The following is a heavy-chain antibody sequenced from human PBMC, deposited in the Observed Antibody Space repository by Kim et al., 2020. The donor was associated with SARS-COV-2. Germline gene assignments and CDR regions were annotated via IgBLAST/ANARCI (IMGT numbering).Heavy chain of an antibody. Sequence: SETLSLTCAVYGGSFSGYYWSWIRQPPGKGLEWIGEINHSGSTNYNPSLKSRVTISVDTSKNQFSLKLSSVTAADTAVYYCARFSCSSTSCYNWFDPWGQGTLVTVSS. J-gene: IGHJ5*02. CDR1: GGSFSGYY. CDR3: ARFSCSSTSCYNWFDP. CDR2: INHSGST. V-gene: IGHV4-34*01. D-gene: IGHD2-2*01.